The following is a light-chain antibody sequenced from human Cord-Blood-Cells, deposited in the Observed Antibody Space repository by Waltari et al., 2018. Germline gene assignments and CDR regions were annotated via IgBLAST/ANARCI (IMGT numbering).Light chain of an antibody. CDR1: QSLLHSDGKTY. CDR3: MQSIQLPLT. CDR2: EVS. Sequence: DIVMTQTTLSLSVTPGQPASISCKSSQSLLHSDGKTYLYWYLQKPGQSPQLLIYEVSNLFSGVPDRFSGSGSGTDFTLKISRVEAEDVGVYYCMQSIQLPLTFGGGTKVEIK. J-gene: IGKJ4*01. V-gene: IGKV2D-29*02.